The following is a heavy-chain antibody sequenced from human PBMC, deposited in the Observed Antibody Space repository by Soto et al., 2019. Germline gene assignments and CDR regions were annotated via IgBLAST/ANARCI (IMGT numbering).Heavy chain of an antibody. CDR2: ISAYTGNT. CDR3: ARAAKCNWRFDY. D-gene: IGHD1-1*01. V-gene: IGHV1-18*01. CDR1: GYTFTSYG. J-gene: IGHJ4*02. Sequence: ASVKVSCKASGYTFTSYGISWVRQAPGQGLEGMGWISAYTGNTNYAQKLQGRVTMTTDTSTSTAYMELRSLRSDDTAVYYCARAAKCNWRFDYWGQGTLVTVSS.